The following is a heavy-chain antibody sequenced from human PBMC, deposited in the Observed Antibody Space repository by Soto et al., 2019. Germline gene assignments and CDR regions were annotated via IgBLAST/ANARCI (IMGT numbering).Heavy chain of an antibody. Sequence: SETLSLTCTVSGGSISSYYWSWIRQPPGKGLEWIGYIYYSGSTNYNPSLKSRVTISVDTSKNQFSLKLSSVTAADTAVYYCARGHYYYDSSGYYNFDPWGRGTRVTVSS. CDR1: GGSISSYY. CDR3: ARGHYYYDSSGYYNFDP. D-gene: IGHD3-22*01. J-gene: IGHJ5*02. V-gene: IGHV4-59*01. CDR2: IYYSGST.